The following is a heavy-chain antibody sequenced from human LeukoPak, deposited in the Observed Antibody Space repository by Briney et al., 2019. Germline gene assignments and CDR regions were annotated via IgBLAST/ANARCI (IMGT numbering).Heavy chain of an antibody. Sequence: PSETLSLTCTVSGGSISSYYWSWVRQPPGKGLEWIGFVYYTGSTNYSPSLKSRVTTSVDTSKNQFSLKLSSVTAADTAVYYCARNFPSSSDAFDIWGQGTMVTVSS. CDR1: GGSISSYY. J-gene: IGHJ3*02. D-gene: IGHD6-6*01. V-gene: IGHV4-59*01. CDR2: VYYTGST. CDR3: ARNFPSSSDAFDI.